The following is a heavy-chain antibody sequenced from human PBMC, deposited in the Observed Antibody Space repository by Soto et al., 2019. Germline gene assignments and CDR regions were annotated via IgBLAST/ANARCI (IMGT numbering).Heavy chain of an antibody. Sequence: GASVKVSCKASGGTFSSYAISWVRQAPGQGLEWMGGIIPIFGTANYAQKFQGRVTITADESTSTAYMELSSLRSEDTAVYFCARCDPAYYDYVWGSYAFDYWGQGTLVTVSS. CDR1: GGTFSSYA. J-gene: IGHJ4*02. V-gene: IGHV1-69*13. CDR2: IIPIFGTA. D-gene: IGHD3-16*01. CDR3: ARCDPAYYDYVWGSYAFDY.